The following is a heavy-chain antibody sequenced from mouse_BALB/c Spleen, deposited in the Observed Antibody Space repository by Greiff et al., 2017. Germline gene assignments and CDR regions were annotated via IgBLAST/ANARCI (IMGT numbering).Heavy chain of an antibody. D-gene: IGHD1-1*01. CDR3: ARAEGTTDY. CDR2: ISYDGSN. J-gene: IGHJ2*01. V-gene: IGHV3-6*02. Sequence: EVQRVESGPGLVKPSQSLSLTCSVTGYSITSGYYWNWIRQFPGNKLEWMGYISYDGSNNYNPSLKNRISITRDTSKNQFFLKLNSVTTEDTATYYCARAEGTTDYWGQGTTLTVSS. CDR1: GYSITSGYY.